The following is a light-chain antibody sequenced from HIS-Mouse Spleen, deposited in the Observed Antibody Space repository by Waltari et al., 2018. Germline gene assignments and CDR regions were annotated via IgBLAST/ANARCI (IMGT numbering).Light chain of an antibody. CDR1: QSVSSY. J-gene: IGKJ3*01. Sequence: EIVLTQSPATLSLSPGERATLSCRASQSVSSYLAWYQQKPGQAPRLLIYDASNRATGIPARFSGSGSGTDFTLTISSLEPEDFAVYYCQQRSKWFTFGPGTKVDIK. CDR3: QQRSKWFT. V-gene: IGKV3-11*01. CDR2: DAS.